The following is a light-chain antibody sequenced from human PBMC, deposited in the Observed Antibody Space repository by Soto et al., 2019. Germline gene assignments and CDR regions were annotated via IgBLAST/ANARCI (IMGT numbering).Light chain of an antibody. J-gene: IGKJ4*01. CDR2: GAS. CDR3: QKYTSWPLT. CDR1: QTVSTN. Sequence: EIVMTQSPATLSVSPGERVTLSCRASQTVSTNLAWYQQKPVQAPRLLIYGASIRATGIPARFSGSGSGTGFTVNISSLQSEDLAVYSCQKYTSWPLTFGGGTKVEIK. V-gene: IGKV3-15*01.